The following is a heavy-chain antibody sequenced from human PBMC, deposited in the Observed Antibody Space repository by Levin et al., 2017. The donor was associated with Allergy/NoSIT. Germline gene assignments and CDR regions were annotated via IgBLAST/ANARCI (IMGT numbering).Heavy chain of an antibody. Sequence: SQTLSLTCTVSGGSISSGGYYWSWIRQHPGKGLEWIGYIYYSGSTYYNPSLKSRVTISVDTSKNQFSLKLSSVTAADTAVYYCARVHSSSSFSDYWGQGTLVTVSS. V-gene: IGHV4-31*03. J-gene: IGHJ4*02. D-gene: IGHD6-6*01. CDR2: IYYSGST. CDR1: GGSISSGGYY. CDR3: ARVHSSSSFSDY.